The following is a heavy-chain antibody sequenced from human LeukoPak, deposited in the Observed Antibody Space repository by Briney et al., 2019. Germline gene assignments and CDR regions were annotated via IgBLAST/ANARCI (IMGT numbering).Heavy chain of an antibody. CDR3: AKSGLNRFDY. V-gene: IGHV3-23*01. CDR1: GFTLSSYE. J-gene: IGHJ4*02. D-gene: IGHD2-15*01. CDR2: IDYSGGST. Sequence: PGGSLRLSCTASGFTLSSYEMSWIRQAPGKGLEWVSSIDYSGGSTYYADSVKGRFTISRDNSKNTLYLQMNSLRAEDTAVYYCAKSGLNRFDYWGQGTLVTVSS.